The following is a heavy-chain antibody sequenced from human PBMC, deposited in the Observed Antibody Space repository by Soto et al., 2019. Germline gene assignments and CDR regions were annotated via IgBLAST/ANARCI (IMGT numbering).Heavy chain of an antibody. Sequence: SETLSLTCSVSGGSISGSYWSWIRPSPGKGLEWLGYVYYTGSTNYSPSLRNRVSISVDTSKNEFSLRLSSVTAADTAVYFCARSVAVPGAHIDYWGQGTQVTVSS. CDR3: ARSVAVPGAHIDY. V-gene: IGHV4-59*01. D-gene: IGHD6-19*01. J-gene: IGHJ4*02. CDR1: GGSISGSY. CDR2: VYYTGST.